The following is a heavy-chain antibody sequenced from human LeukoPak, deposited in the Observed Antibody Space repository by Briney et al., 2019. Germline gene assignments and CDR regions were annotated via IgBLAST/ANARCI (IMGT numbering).Heavy chain of an antibody. CDR2: ISSSGSTI. D-gene: IGHD2-2*01. J-gene: IGHJ5*02. Sequence: GGSLRLSCAASGFTFSDYYMSWIRQAPGKGLEWGSYISSSGSTIYYADSVKGRFTISRDNAKNSLYLQMNSLRAEDTAVYYCARVQYQLLLEWFDPWGQGTLVTVSS. CDR1: GFTFSDYY. V-gene: IGHV3-11*04. CDR3: ARVQYQLLLEWFDP.